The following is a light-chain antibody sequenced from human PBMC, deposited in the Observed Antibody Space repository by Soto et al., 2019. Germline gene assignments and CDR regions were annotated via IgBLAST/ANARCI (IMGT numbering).Light chain of an antibody. Sequence: QSALAQPASVSGSPGQSITISCTGTSSDIGGYNYVSWYQQYPGKAPKLMIYGVSNRPSGVSNRFSGSKSGTAASLTISGLQTEDEADYFCFSFTTDWTHVFGTGTKVTVL. J-gene: IGLJ1*01. CDR3: FSFTTDWTHV. V-gene: IGLV2-14*01. CDR1: SSDIGGYNY. CDR2: GVS.